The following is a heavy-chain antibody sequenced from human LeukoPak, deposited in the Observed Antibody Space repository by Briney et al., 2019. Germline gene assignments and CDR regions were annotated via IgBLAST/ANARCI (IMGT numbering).Heavy chain of an antibody. V-gene: IGHV1-2*02. CDR2: INPNSGGT. CDR1: GYTFTGYY. Sequence: ASVKVSCKASGYTFTGYYMHWVRQAPGQGLEWMGWINPNSGGTNYAQKFQGRVTMTRDTPISTAYMELSRLRSDDTAVYYCARVSYLEWTYDYWGQGTLVTVSS. D-gene: IGHD3-3*01. J-gene: IGHJ4*02. CDR3: ARVSYLEWTYDY.